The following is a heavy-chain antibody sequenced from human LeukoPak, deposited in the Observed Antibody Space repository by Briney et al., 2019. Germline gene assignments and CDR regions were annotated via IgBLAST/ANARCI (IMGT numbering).Heavy chain of an antibody. J-gene: IGHJ4*01. Sequence: SETLSLTCIVSGGSISSGGHYWGWIRQPPGKGLEWIGSIYSGSTYYNPSLNSRVTIFIDMSKNQFSLKLSSVTATDTAVYYCARLVCGGGSCPAEFDYWGQEPWSPSPQ. V-gene: IGHV4-39*01. D-gene: IGHD2-15*01. CDR3: ARLVCGGGSCPAEFDY. CDR1: GGSISSGGHY. CDR2: IYSGST.